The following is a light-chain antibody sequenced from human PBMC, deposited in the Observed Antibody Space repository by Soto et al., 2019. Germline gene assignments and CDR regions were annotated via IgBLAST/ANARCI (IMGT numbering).Light chain of an antibody. V-gene: IGLV1-40*01. J-gene: IGLJ2*01. Sequence: QSVLTQPPSVSGAPGQRGTISCTGSSSNIGAGYDVHWYQQLPGTAAKLLIYGNSNRPSGVPDRFSGSKSGTSASLAITGIQAEDEADYYCQSYDSSLSVVFGGGTKLTVL. CDR3: QSYDSSLSVV. CDR1: SSNIGAGYD. CDR2: GNS.